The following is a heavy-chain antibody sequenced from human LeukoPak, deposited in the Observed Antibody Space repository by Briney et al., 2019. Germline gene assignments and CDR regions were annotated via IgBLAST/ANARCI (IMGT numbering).Heavy chain of an antibody. D-gene: IGHD2-15*01. CDR1: GFTFSSYE. J-gene: IGHJ4*02. Sequence: GGSLRLSCAASGFTFSSYEMNWVRQAPGKGLEWVSYISSSGGTIYYADSVKGRFTISGDNAKNSLFLQMNSLRAVDTAVYYCASTVLVAANSPFDYWGQGTLVTVSS. CDR3: ASTVLVAANSPFDY. CDR2: ISSSGGTI. V-gene: IGHV3-48*03.